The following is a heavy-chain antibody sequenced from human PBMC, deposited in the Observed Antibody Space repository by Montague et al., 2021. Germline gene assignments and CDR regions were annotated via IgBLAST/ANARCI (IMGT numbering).Heavy chain of an antibody. CDR2: IGTSSSFT. CDR3: ARVGLTVAAGMVDY. V-gene: IGHV3-11*06. D-gene: IGHD6-13*01. J-gene: IGHJ4*02. Sequence: SLRLSCAASGFTFNNYFMSWFRQAPGKGLEWVSYIGTSSSFTRYADSVKGRFTISRDNAMNSLYLQMTAVRGEDTAVYYCARVGLTVAAGMVDYWSQGTLVTVSS. CDR1: GFTFNNYF.